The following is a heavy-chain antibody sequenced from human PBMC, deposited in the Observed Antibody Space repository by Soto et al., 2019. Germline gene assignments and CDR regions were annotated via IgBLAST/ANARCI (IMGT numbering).Heavy chain of an antibody. CDR2: INAGNGNT. J-gene: IGHJ5*02. Sequence: EASVKVSCKASGYTFTSYAMHWARQAPGQRLEWMGWINAGNGNTKYSQKLQGRVTITRDTSASTAYMELSSLRSEDTAVYYCARGVAGPLHWFDPWGQGTLVTVSS. D-gene: IGHD6-19*01. V-gene: IGHV1-3*01. CDR1: GYTFTSYA. CDR3: ARGVAGPLHWFDP.